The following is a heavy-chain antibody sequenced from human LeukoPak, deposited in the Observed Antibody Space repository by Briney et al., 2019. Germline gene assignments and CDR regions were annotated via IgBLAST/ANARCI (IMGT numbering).Heavy chain of an antibody. CDR1: GGSLSSSSCY. Sequence: PSETLSLTCTLSGGSLSSSSCYWGWIRQPPGEGLEWIGSIYYSGSTYYDPSLKSRVTISVDTAKNQFSLKLSSVTAADTAVYYCAGLVVPYDFSFDYWGQGTLVTVSS. J-gene: IGHJ4*02. CDR2: IYYSGST. V-gene: IGHV4-39*01. CDR3: AGLVVPYDFSFDY. D-gene: IGHD3-3*01.